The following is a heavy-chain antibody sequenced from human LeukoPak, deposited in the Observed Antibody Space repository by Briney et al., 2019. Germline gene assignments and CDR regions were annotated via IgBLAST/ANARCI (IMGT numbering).Heavy chain of an antibody. CDR3: AKVGVGMSSSWYLAVYFDY. CDR1: GFTFSSFA. V-gene: IGHV3-23*01. CDR2: ISDSGGST. J-gene: IGHJ4*02. D-gene: IGHD6-13*01. Sequence: GGSLRLSCAASGFTFSSFAMSWVRQAPGKGLEWVSAISDSGGSTYYADSVKGRFTISRDNSKNTLYLQMNSLRAEDTAVYYCAKVGVGMSSSWYLAVYFDYWGQGTLVTVSS.